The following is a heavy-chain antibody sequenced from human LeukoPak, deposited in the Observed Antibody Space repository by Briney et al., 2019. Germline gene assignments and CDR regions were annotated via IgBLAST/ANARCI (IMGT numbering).Heavy chain of an antibody. Sequence: SETLSLTCAVSGDSFSSNYYWGWIRQPPGKGLEWIGSIYHSGSTYYNPSLKSRVTLSVDTSKNQFSLMLSSVTAADTAVYYCARRFNTVGLFDYWGQGSLVTVSS. D-gene: IGHD5-12*01. J-gene: IGHJ4*02. CDR3: ARRFNTVGLFDY. CDR1: GDSFSSNYY. V-gene: IGHV4-38-2*01. CDR2: IYHSGST.